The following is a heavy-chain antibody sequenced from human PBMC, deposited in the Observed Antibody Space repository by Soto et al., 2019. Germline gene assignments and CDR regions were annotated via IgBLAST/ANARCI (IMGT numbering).Heavy chain of an antibody. CDR1: GFPFSSYS. J-gene: IGHJ6*03. CDR2: ISSSSSYI. V-gene: IGHV3-21*01. D-gene: IGHD5-18*01. Sequence: PGGSLRLSCAASGFPFSSYSMNWVRQAPGKGLEWVSSISSSSSYIYYADSVKGRFTISRDNAKNSLYLQMNSLRAEDTAVYYCARDLEQLWSDYCYYYMDVWGKGTTVTVSS. CDR3: ARDLEQLWSDYCYYYMDV.